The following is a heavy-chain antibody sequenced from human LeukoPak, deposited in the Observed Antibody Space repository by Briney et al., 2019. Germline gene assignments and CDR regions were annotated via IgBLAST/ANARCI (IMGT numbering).Heavy chain of an antibody. Sequence: GGSLRLSCAASGFTFSTYTMTWVRQAPGKGLEWVSAVRYSGSDTYYTESVKGRFTISRDNSKNTLYLQMNSLRDDDTAVYYCVRGVGVSRFNYFDPWGQGTLVIVSS. CDR2: VRYSGSDT. J-gene: IGHJ5*02. CDR3: VRGVGVSRFNYFDP. CDR1: GFTFSTYT. D-gene: IGHD6-13*01. V-gene: IGHV3-23*01.